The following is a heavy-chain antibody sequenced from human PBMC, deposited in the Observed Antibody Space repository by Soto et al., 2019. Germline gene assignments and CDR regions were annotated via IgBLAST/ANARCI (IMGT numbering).Heavy chain of an antibody. V-gene: IGHV3-48*02. Sequence: GGSLRLSCAASGFTFSSYGMNWVRQAPGKGLEWVSYISSSSSTIYYADSVKGRFTISRGNAKNSLYLQMNSLRDEDTAVYYCARDGYYDSSGYYLYYFDYWGQGTLVTVSS. CDR3: ARDGYYDSSGYYLYYFDY. CDR2: ISSSSSTI. CDR1: GFTFSSYG. J-gene: IGHJ4*02. D-gene: IGHD3-22*01.